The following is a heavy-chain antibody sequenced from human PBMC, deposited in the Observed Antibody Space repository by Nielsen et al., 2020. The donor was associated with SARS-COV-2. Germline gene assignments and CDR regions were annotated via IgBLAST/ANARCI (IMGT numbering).Heavy chain of an antibody. V-gene: IGHV3-23*01. J-gene: IGHJ3*02. CDR2: ISGSGGST. CDR3: AKEGGVITMIVVVGRGDAFDI. Sequence: WIRQPPGKGLEWVSAISGSGGSTYYADSVKGRFTISRDNSKNTLYLQMNSLRAEDTAVYYCAKEGGVITMIVVVGRGDAFDIWGQGTMVTVSS. D-gene: IGHD3-22*01.